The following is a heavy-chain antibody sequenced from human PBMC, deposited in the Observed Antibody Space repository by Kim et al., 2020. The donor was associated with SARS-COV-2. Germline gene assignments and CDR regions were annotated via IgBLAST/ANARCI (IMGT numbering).Heavy chain of an antibody. D-gene: IGHD3-10*01. V-gene: IGHV4-34*01. CDR3: ARERFRGIDY. CDR2: ST. Sequence: STNHNPSLRSRVTISVDTSKNQFSLKLSSVTAADTAVYYCARERFRGIDYWGQGTLVTVSS. J-gene: IGHJ4*02.